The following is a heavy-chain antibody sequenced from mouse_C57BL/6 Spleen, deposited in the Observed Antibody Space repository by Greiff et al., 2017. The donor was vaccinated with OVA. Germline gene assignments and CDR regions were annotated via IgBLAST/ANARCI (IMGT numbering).Heavy chain of an antibody. CDR1: GYTFTDYY. CDR2: IYPGSGNT. V-gene: IGHV1-84*01. Sequence: VQLQQSGPELVKPGASVKISCKASGYTFTDYYINWVKQRPGQGLEWIGWIYPGSGNTKYNEKFKGKATLTVDTSSSTAYMQLSSLTSEDSAVYFCARYAYYYGSSYDYFDYGGQGTTLTVSS. D-gene: IGHD1-1*01. J-gene: IGHJ2*01. CDR3: ARYAYYYGSSYDYFDY.